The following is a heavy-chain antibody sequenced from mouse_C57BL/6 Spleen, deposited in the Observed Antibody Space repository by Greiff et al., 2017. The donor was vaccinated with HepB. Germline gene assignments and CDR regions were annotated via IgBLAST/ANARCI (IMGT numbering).Heavy chain of an antibody. CDR3: ARPPSMVPYYAMDY. D-gene: IGHD2-2*01. J-gene: IGHJ4*01. CDR1: GFSLTSYG. Sequence: VQLQQSGPGLVQPSQSLSITCTVSGFSLTSYGVHWVRQSPGKGLEWLGVIWSGGSTDYNAAFISRLSISKDNSKSQVFFKMNSLQADDTAIYYCARPPSMVPYYAMDYWGQGTSVTVSS. CDR2: IWSGGST. V-gene: IGHV2-2*01.